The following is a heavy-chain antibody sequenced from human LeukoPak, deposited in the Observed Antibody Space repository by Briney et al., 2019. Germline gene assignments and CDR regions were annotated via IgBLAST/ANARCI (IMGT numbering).Heavy chain of an antibody. CDR2: IYTSGST. CDR1: GGSISSGSYY. J-gene: IGHJ6*03. CDR3: AREARLWSGLYYMDV. V-gene: IGHV4-61*02. D-gene: IGHD3-3*01. Sequence: SETLSLTCTVSGGSISSGSYYWSWIRQPAGKGLEWIGRIYTSGSTNYNPSLKSRVTMSVDTSKNQFSLKLSSVTAADTAVYYCAREARLWSGLYYMDVWGKGTTVTVSS.